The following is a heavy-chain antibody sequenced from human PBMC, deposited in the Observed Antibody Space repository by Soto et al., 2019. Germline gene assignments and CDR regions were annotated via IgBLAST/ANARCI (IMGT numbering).Heavy chain of an antibody. J-gene: IGHJ6*03. D-gene: IGHD1-1*01. Sequence: GGSLRLSCAASGFTFSSYGMHWVRQAPGKGLEWVAVISYDGSNKYYADSVKGRFTISRDNSKNTLYLQMNSLRAEDTAVYYCAKGSLERPHYMDVWGKGTTVTVSS. CDR3: AKGSLERPHYMDV. CDR1: GFTFSSYG. CDR2: ISYDGSNK. V-gene: IGHV3-30*18.